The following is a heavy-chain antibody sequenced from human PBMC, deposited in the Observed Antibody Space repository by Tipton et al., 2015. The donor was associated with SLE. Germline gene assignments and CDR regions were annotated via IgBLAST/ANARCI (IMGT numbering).Heavy chain of an antibody. CDR2: IYTNENT. J-gene: IGHJ2*01. CDR1: VGSLSSYY. CDR3: AREFLNPVTTVHYYFDL. Sequence: TLPLTCTVSVGSLSSYYWSWLRQPAGGGLEWIGRIYTNENTNYNPSLKSRVTMSVDTSKNQFSLKLSSVTAADTAVYYCAREFLNPVTTVHYYFDLWGRGTLVTVSS. D-gene: IGHD4-11*01. V-gene: IGHV4-4*07.